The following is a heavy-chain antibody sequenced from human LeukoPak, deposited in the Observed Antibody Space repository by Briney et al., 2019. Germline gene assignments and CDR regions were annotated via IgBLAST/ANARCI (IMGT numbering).Heavy chain of an antibody. J-gene: IGHJ4*02. CDR2: ISGSGGTT. CDR1: EFTFSTYG. Sequence: GSLRLSCAASEFTFSTYGMSWVRQAPGKGLEWVSAISGSGGTTYYADSVKGRFTISRDNSKNTLYLQMNSLKTEDTAVYYCTTDPSPYYYDSSGYDYWGQGTLVTVSS. D-gene: IGHD3-22*01. CDR3: TTDPSPYYYDSSGYDY. V-gene: IGHV3-23*01.